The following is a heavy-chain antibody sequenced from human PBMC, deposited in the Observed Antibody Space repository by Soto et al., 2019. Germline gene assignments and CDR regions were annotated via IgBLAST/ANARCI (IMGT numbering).Heavy chain of an antibody. D-gene: IGHD3-10*01. CDR2: IWYDGSNK. V-gene: IGHV3-33*08. J-gene: IGHJ4*02. Sequence: GGSLRLSCAASGFTFSSYGMHWVRQAPGKGLEWVAVIWYDGSNKYYADSVKGRFTISRDNSKNTLYLQMNSLRAEDTAVYYCARDSSSFSVSSITMVRGDIIDYWGQGTLVTVSS. CDR1: GFTFSSYG. CDR3: ARDSSSFSVSSITMVRGDIIDY.